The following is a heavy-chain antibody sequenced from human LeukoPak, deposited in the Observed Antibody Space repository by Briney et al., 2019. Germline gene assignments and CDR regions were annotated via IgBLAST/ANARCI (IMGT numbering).Heavy chain of an antibody. V-gene: IGHV1-2*02. CDR3: ARGYSSSWYFYSNYFDY. D-gene: IGHD6-13*01. Sequence: ASVKVSCKASGYTFTGYYMHWVRQAPGQGLEWMGWINPNSGGTNYAQKFQGRVTITRDTSISTAYMELSRLRSDDTAVYYCARGYSSSWYFYSNYFDYWGQGTLVTGSS. CDR1: GYTFTGYY. J-gene: IGHJ4*02. CDR2: INPNSGGT.